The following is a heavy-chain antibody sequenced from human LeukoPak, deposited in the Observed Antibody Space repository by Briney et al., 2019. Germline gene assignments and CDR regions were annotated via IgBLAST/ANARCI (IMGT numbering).Heavy chain of an antibody. D-gene: IGHD5-18*01. CDR2: ISYDGSNK. V-gene: IGHV3-30*04. CDR1: GFTFSSYA. CDR3: AREMQGYSYGPNWFDP. J-gene: IGHJ5*02. Sequence: PGGSLRLSCAASGFTFSSYAMHWVRQAPGKGLEWVAVISYDGSNKYYADSVKGRFTISRDNSKNTLYLQMNSLRVEDTAVYYCAREMQGYSYGPNWFDPWGQGTLVTVSS.